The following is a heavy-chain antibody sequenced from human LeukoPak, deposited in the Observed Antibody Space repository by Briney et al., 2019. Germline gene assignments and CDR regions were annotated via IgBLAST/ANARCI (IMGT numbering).Heavy chain of an antibody. V-gene: IGHV3-23*01. CDR2: ISGTGGRT. D-gene: IGHD4-11*01. J-gene: IGHJ4*02. CDR3: ASIDYSNYLGALDY. CDR1: GFTFSTYA. Sequence: GGSLRLSCAASGFTFSTYAMSWVRQAPGKGLEWVTGISGTGGRTYYADSVKGRFTISRDNSKNTLFLQMNSLRADDTAVYYCASIDYSNYLGALDYWGQGTLVTVSS.